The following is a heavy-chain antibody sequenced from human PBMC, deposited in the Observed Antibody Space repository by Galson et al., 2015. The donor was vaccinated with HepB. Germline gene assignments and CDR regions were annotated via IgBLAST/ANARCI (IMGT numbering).Heavy chain of an antibody. CDR2: IYYSGST. D-gene: IGHD3-9*01. J-gene: IGHJ4*02. CDR1: GGSVSSGSYY. V-gene: IGHV4-61*01. Sequence: ETLSLTCTVSGGSVSSGSYYWSWIRQPPGKGLEWIGYIYYSGSTNYNPSLKSRVTISVDTSKNQFSLKLSSVTAADTAVYYCARGYYDILTGYSPASWGQGTLVTVSS. CDR3: ARGYYDILTGYSPAS.